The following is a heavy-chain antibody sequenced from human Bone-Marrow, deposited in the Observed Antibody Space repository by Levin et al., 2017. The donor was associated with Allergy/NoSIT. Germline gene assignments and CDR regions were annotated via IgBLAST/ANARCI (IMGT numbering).Heavy chain of an antibody. CDR2: INTYNGHT. J-gene: IGHJ3*02. D-gene: IGHD3-3*01. V-gene: IGHV1-18*01. Sequence: GESLKISCKASGYPFNSYGLSWVRQAPGQGLEWMGWINTYNGHTNYAQKIQDRVTMTTDTSTSTAYMELRSLRSDDTAVYYCSRVHAIRFLERLPDRGALDIWGQGTMVTVSS. CDR3: SRVHAIRFLERLPDRGALDI. CDR1: GYPFNSYG.